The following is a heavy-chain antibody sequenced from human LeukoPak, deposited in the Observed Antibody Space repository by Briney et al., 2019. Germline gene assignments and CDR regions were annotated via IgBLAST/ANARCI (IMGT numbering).Heavy chain of an antibody. Sequence: SETLSLTCTVSGGSISGYFWSWIRQPPGKGLEWIGYIYYSGSSGSTHYNPSLRSRVTISVDTSKNQFSLKLSSVTAADTAVCYCARDISSSSWFSNWFDPWGQGTLVTVSS. V-gene: IGHV4-59*01. D-gene: IGHD6-13*01. CDR2: IYYSGSSGST. CDR1: GGSISGYF. J-gene: IGHJ5*02. CDR3: ARDISSSSWFSNWFDP.